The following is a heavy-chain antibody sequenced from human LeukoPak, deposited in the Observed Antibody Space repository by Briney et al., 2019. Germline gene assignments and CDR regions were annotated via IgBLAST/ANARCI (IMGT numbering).Heavy chain of an antibody. Sequence: ASVKVSCKASGYTFTGYYMHWVRQAPGQGLEWMGWINPNSGGINYAQKFQGRVTMTRDTSISTAYMELSRLRSDDTAVYYCARDKGTTLGYFDLWGRGTLVTVSS. J-gene: IGHJ2*01. D-gene: IGHD1-1*01. CDR2: INPNSGGI. CDR1: GYTFTGYY. CDR3: ARDKGTTLGYFDL. V-gene: IGHV1-2*02.